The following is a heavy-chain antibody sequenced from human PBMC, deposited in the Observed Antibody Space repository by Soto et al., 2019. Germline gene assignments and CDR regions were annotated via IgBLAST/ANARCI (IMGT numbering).Heavy chain of an antibody. CDR2: ISYDGSNK. CDR3: AKDGDSSGYYHNNWFDP. D-gene: IGHD3-22*01. V-gene: IGHV3-30*18. CDR1: GFTFSSYG. J-gene: IGHJ5*02. Sequence: QVQLVESGGGVVQPGRSLRLSCAASGFTFSSYGMHWVRQAPGKGLEWVAVISYDGSNKYYADSVKGRFTISRDNSKNTLYLQMNSLRAEDTAVYYCAKDGDSSGYYHNNWFDPWGQGTLVTVSS.